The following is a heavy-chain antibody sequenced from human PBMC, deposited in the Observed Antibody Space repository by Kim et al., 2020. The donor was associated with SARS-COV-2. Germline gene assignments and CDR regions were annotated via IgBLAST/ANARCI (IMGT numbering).Heavy chain of an antibody. D-gene: IGHD7-27*01. V-gene: IGHV3-7*04. Sequence: DAVEGRFTISRDNGKNSVYLQMNSLRVEGSAVYYCARDAWAQRGTGGFDYWGQGTLVTVSS. J-gene: IGHJ4*02. CDR3: ARDAWAQRGTGGFDY.